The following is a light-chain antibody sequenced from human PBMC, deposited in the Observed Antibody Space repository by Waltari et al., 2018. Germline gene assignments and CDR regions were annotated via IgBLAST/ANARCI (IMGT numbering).Light chain of an antibody. CDR3: QQRSSWPRVT. Sequence: RASQSVTRYLASYQQKPGQAPRLLIYGAANRVTGIPARFSGSGSGTDFTLTISSLEPEDFAVYYCQQRSSWPRVTFGQGTRLEIK. V-gene: IGKV3-11*01. CDR2: GAA. J-gene: IGKJ5*01. CDR1: QSVTRY.